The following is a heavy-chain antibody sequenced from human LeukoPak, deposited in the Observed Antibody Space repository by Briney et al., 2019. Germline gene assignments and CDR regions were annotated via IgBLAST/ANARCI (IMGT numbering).Heavy chain of an antibody. CDR2: IRYDGSNK. J-gene: IGHJ4*02. CDR3: AREGEWYFDY. Sequence: GGSLRLSCAASGFTFSSYGMHWVRQAPGKGLEWVAFIRYDGSNKYYADSVKGRFTISRDNSKNTLYLQMNSLRAEDTAVYYCAREGEWYFDYWGQGTLVTVSS. CDR1: GFTFSSYG. D-gene: IGHD3-16*01. V-gene: IGHV3-30*02.